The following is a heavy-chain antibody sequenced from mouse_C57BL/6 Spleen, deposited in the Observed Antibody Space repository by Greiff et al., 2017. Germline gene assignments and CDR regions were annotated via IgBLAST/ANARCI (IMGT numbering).Heavy chain of an antibody. CDR3: ARDYYDYDDGVSDY. CDR2: IYPRSGNT. CDR1: GYTFTSYG. D-gene: IGHD2-4*01. V-gene: IGHV1-81*01. J-gene: IGHJ2*01. Sequence: QVQLQQSGAELARPGASVKLSCKASGYTFTSYGISWVKQRTGQGLEWIGEIYPRSGNTYYNEKFKGKATLTADKSSSTAYMELRSLTSEDSAVYFCARDYYDYDDGVSDYWGQGTTLTVSS.